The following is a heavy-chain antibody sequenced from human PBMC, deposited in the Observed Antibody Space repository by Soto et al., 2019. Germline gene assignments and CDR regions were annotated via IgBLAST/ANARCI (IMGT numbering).Heavy chain of an antibody. J-gene: IGHJ4*02. Sequence: EVQLVESGGGLVQPGGSLRLSCAASGFTVSSNYMSWVRQAPGKGLEWVSVIYSGGSTYYADSVKGRFTISRDNSKSTLYLQMNSLRADDTAVYYCARDLEKESLFDYWGQGTLVTVSS. CDR1: GFTVSSNY. V-gene: IGHV3-66*01. CDR3: ARDLEKESLFDY. CDR2: IYSGGST.